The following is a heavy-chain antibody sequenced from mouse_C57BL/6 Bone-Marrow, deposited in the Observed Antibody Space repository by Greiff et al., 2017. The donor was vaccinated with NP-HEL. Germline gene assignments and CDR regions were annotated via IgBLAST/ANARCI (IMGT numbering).Heavy chain of an antibody. CDR1: GYTFTSYW. CDR2: INPSNGGT. CDR3: ARLSYYYGDHYYAMDY. J-gene: IGHJ4*01. Sequence: VKLQQPGTELVKPGASVKLSCKASGYTFTSYWMHWVKQRPGQGLEWIGNINPSNGGTNYNEKFKSKATLTVDKSSSTAYMQLSSLTSEDSAVYYCARLSYYYGDHYYAMDYWGQGTSVTVSS. D-gene: IGHD1-1*01. V-gene: IGHV1-53*01.